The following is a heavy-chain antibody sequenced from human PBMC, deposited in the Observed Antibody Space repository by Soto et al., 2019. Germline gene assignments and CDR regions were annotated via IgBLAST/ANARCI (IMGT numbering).Heavy chain of an antibody. J-gene: IGHJ3*02. D-gene: IGHD1-1*01. V-gene: IGHV3-23*01. CDR2: ISGSGAST. CDR1: GFTFSSYA. CDR3: AKDARSNWNTGHYNEAFDI. Sequence: EVQLLESGGGLVQPGGSLRLSCAASGFTFSSYAMSWVRQAPGKGLEWVSAISGSGASTYYADSVKGRFTISRDNSENTLYGQMNSLRAEDTALYYCAKDARSNWNTGHYNEAFDIWGQGTMVTVSS.